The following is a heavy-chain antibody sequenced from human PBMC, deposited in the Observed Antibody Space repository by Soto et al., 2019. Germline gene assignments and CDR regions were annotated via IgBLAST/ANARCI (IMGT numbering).Heavy chain of an antibody. D-gene: IGHD6-13*01. Sequence: SETLSLTCVVSGYAISSGYYWVLIRHPPGKGLEWIGSIYHSGTTYYNPSLKSRVTISIDTSKNQFSLRMSSVTAADTAVYYCARSLYSSSWYAGYWGQGTLVTVSS. V-gene: IGHV4-38-2*01. J-gene: IGHJ4*02. CDR1: GYAISSGYY. CDR2: IYHSGTT. CDR3: ARSLYSSSWYAGY.